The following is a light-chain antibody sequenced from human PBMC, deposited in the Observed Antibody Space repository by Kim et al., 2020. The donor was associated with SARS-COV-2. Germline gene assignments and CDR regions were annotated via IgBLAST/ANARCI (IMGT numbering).Light chain of an antibody. CDR3: QQANSFPLT. V-gene: IGKV1D-12*01. CDR1: QGISSW. Sequence: DIQMTQSPSSVSASVGDTVTITCRASQGISSWLAWYQQKPGKAPKLLIYTSSLKSGVPSRFSGSGFGTDFTLTITSLQPEDFATYYCQQANSFPLTFGGGTKVDIK. J-gene: IGKJ4*01. CDR2: TS.